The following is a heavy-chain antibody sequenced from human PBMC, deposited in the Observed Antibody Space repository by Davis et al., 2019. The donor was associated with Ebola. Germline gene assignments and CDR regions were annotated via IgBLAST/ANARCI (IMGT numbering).Heavy chain of an antibody. CDR3: ARALTTGTTPYYFDY. CDR2: ISYDGSNK. Sequence: GESLKISCAASGFTFSSYAMHWVRQAPGKGLEWVAVISYDGSNKYYADSVKGRFTISRDNSKNTLYLQMNSPRAEDTAVYYCARALTTGTTPYYFDYWGQGTLVTVSS. D-gene: IGHD1/OR15-1a*01. V-gene: IGHV3-30-3*01. J-gene: IGHJ4*02. CDR1: GFTFSSYA.